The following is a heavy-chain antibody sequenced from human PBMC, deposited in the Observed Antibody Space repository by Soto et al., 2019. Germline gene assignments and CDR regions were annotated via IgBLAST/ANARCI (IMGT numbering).Heavy chain of an antibody. J-gene: IGHJ4*02. V-gene: IGHV4-31*03. CDR2: IYYSGST. CDR3: ARDPGVISGRYDCSGYSPHYFDY. Sequence: QVQLQESGPGLVKPSQTLSLTCTVSGGSISSGGYYWSWIRQQPGKGLEWIGYIYYSGSTYYNPSLKSRVTISVDTSKNQFSLKLSSVTAADTAVYYCARDPGVISGRYDCSGYSPHYFDYWGQGTLVTVSS. CDR1: GGSISSGGYY. D-gene: IGHD3-22*01.